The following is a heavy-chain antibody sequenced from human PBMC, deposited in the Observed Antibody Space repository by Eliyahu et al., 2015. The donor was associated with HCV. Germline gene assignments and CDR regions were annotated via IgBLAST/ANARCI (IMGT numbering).Heavy chain of an antibody. D-gene: IGHD2-2*01. J-gene: IGHJ3*01. CDR2: IFSNGEK. CDR1: GFSLIXARMG. V-gene: IGHV2-26*01. Sequence: QVTLKESGPVLVKPTETLTLXCTVSGFSLIXARMGVTWIRQSPGKALEWLAHIFSNGEKSYKKSLKSRLAISRDASKSHVVLTMTDMDPADTXTYYCARTTERSYAGGDFDVWGQGTFVTVSP. CDR3: ARTTERSYAGGDFDV.